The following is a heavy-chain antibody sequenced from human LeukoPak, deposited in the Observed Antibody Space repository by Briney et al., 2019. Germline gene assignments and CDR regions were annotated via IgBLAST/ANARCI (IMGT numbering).Heavy chain of an antibody. V-gene: IGHV4-61*01. J-gene: IGHJ4*02. Sequence: SETLSLTCTVSGGSISSSTYSWSWIRQPPGKGLEWIGYIYYSGNTNYNPSLKSRVTISVDTSKNQFSLKLSSVTAADTAVYYCARVRLVGYDILTGYYSFDYWGQGTLVTVSS. CDR3: ARVRLVGYDILTGYYSFDY. D-gene: IGHD3-9*01. CDR2: IYYSGNT. CDR1: GGSISSSTYS.